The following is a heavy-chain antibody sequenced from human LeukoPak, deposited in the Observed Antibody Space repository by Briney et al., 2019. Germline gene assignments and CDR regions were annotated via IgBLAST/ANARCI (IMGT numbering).Heavy chain of an antibody. CDR1: GGSISSSSYY. Sequence: PSETLSLTCTVSGGSISSSSYYWGWIRQPPGKGLEWIGSIYYSGSTYYNPSLKSRVTISVDTSKNRFSLKLSSVTAADTAVYYCARHLPRVEGGGNARRHLGTFDYWGQGTLVTVSS. J-gene: IGHJ4*02. V-gene: IGHV4-39*01. CDR3: ARHLPRVEGGGNARRHLGTFDY. D-gene: IGHD3-16*01. CDR2: IYYSGST.